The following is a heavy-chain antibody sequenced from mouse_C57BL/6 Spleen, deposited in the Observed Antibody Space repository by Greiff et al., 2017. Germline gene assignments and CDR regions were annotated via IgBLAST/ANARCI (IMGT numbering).Heavy chain of an antibody. Sequence: EVKLVESGEGLVKPGGSLKLSCAASGFTFSSYAMSWVRQTPEKRLEWVAYISSGGDYIYYADTVKGRFTISRDNARNTLYLQMSSLKSEDTAMYYCTRIYYDYDGGNYYAMDYWGQGTSVTVSS. J-gene: IGHJ4*01. CDR1: GFTFSSYA. V-gene: IGHV5-9-1*02. CDR3: TRIYYDYDGGNYYAMDY. CDR2: ISSGGDYI. D-gene: IGHD2-4*01.